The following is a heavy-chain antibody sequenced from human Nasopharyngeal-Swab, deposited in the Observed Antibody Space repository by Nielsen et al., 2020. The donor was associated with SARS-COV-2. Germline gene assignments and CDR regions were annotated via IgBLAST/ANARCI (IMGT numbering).Heavy chain of an antibody. CDR1: RFIFSDSA. Sequence: GVLKISGAASRFIFSDSAIHWVRQASGKGLEWVGRIRSKGNSYATEYAASVEGRFTISRDDSKNTAYLQMNSLITEDTAVYYCTRCGGSCYTGKGYWGQGTLVTVSS. CDR2: IRSKGNSYAT. CDR3: TRCGGSCYTGKGY. D-gene: IGHD2-15*01. J-gene: IGHJ4*02. V-gene: IGHV3-73*01.